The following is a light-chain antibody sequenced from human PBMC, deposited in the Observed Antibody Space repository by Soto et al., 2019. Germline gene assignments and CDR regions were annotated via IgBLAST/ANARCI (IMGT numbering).Light chain of an antibody. J-gene: IGKJ1*01. CDR1: QSVNSNY. CDR3: QQYDSSPRT. V-gene: IGKV3-20*01. Sequence: EIVLTQSPGTLSLSPGERATLSCRASQSVNSNYLAWYQQKPGQGPRLLMYGASSRSTGIPDRFSGSGSGPEFTLTISRLEPEDFAVYYCQQYDSSPRTFGQGTKVEIK. CDR2: GAS.